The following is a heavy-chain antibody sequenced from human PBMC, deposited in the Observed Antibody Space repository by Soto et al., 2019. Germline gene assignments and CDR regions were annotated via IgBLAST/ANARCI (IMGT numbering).Heavy chain of an antibody. Sequence: QVQLQESGPGLVKPSETLSLTCTVSRGSISSGDYYWSWIRQPPGKGLEWVGYIYFTGSTYYNPSLKSRIPVSVDTSKNQFSLNLISVTAADTAVYYCARATASSWFDYWGQGTLVTVSS. J-gene: IGHJ4*02. V-gene: IGHV4-30-4*01. D-gene: IGHD6-13*01. CDR3: ARATASSWFDY. CDR1: RGSISSGDYY. CDR2: IYFTGST.